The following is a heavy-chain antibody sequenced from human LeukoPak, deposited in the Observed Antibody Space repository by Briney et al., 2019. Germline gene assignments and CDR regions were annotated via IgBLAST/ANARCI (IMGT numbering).Heavy chain of an antibody. CDR2: IYTSGST. CDR1: GGSISSGSYY. CDR3: ARMSSTKDY. J-gene: IGHJ4*02. D-gene: IGHD6-13*01. V-gene: IGHV4-61*02. Sequence: SQTLSLTCTVSGGSISSGSYYWSWIRQPAGKGLEWIRRIYTSGSTNYNPSLKSRVTISVDTSKNQFSLKLSSVTAADTAVYYCARMSSTKDYWGQGTLVTVSS.